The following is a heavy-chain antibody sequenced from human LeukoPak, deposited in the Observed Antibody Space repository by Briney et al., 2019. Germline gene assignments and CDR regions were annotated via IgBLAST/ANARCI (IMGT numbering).Heavy chain of an antibody. D-gene: IGHD2-15*01. CDR2: INQDGSEK. J-gene: IGHJ3*02. V-gene: IGHV3-7*05. CDR1: GFTFSNYW. CDR3: ARDGGGDIVVAFAFDI. Sequence: GGSLRLSCAASGFTFSNYWMSWVRQAPGKGLEWVAHINQDGSEKHYVDSVKGRFTISRDNAKNSLYLQMNSLRAEDTAVYYCARDGGGDIVVAFAFDIWGQGTMVTVSS.